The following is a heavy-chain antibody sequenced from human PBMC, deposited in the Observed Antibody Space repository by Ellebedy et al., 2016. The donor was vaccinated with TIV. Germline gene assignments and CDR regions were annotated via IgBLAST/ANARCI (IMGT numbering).Heavy chain of an antibody. J-gene: IGHJ4*02. CDR3: ARGRWLQPYFDY. CDR1: GGSISGSSYY. D-gene: IGHD5-24*01. Sequence: MPSETLSLTCTVSGGSISGSSYYWGWIRQHPGKGLEWIGYIYYTGSTYCNPSLKSRLIISVDTSKNQFSLKLTSVTAADTAVYCCARGRWLQPYFDYWGQGTPVTVSS. V-gene: IGHV4-31*03. CDR2: IYYTGST.